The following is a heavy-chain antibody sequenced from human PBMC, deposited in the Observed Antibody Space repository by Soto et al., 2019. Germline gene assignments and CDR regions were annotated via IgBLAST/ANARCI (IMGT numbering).Heavy chain of an antibody. CDR1: GFTFSSYG. D-gene: IGHD5-18*01. CDR2: IWYDGSNK. J-gene: IGHJ6*02. Sequence: GGSLRLSCAASGFTFSSYGMHWVRQAPGKGLEWVAVIWYDGSNKYYADSVKGRFTISRDNSKNTLYLQMNSLRAEDTAVYYCARYTAMAYYYYGMDVWGQGTTVTVSS. CDR3: ARYTAMAYYYYGMDV. V-gene: IGHV3-33*01.